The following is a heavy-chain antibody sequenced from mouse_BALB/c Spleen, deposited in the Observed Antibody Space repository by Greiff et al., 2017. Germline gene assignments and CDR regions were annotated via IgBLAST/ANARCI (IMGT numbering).Heavy chain of an antibody. J-gene: IGHJ3*01. CDR2: IDPFNGGT. Sequence: EVQLQQSGPVLMKPGASVKISCKASGYSFTSYYMHWVKQSHGKSLEWIGYIDPFNGGTSYNQKFKGKATLTVDKSSSTAYMHLSSLTSEDSAVYYYASERDDNCAWFAYWGQGTLVTVSA. V-gene: IGHV1S135*01. CDR1: GYSFTSYY. D-gene: IGHD2-1*01. CDR3: ASERDDNCAWFAY.